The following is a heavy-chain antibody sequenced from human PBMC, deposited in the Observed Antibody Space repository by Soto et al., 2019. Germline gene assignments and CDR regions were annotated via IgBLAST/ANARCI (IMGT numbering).Heavy chain of an antibody. CDR3: ARGRGYSYGLDP. D-gene: IGHD5-18*01. V-gene: IGHV4-30-4*01. CDR2: ISYSGTT. J-gene: IGHJ5*02. Sequence: SEALSLTCTVSGGSISSSNNYWSWIRQPPGEGLEWIGFISYSGTTSYSPSLKSRLAISLDTSKNQFSLSLSSVTAADTAVYYCARGRGYSYGLDPWGQGTLVT. CDR1: GGSISSSNNY.